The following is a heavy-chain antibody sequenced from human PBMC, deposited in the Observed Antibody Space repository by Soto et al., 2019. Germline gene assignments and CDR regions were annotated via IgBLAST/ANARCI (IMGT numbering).Heavy chain of an antibody. D-gene: IGHD3-10*01. V-gene: IGHV4-34*01. CDR1: GGSCSGYS. CDR3: ASLMVRGPYGMDV. J-gene: IGHJ6*02. Sequence: SEALCLAWGGDGGSCSGYSWTWIRQTPGKGLQWIGQINHSGSTNYNPSLKSRVTISVDTSKNQFSLKLSSVTAADTAVYYCASLMVRGPYGMDVWGQGTTVTVSS. CDR2: INHSGST.